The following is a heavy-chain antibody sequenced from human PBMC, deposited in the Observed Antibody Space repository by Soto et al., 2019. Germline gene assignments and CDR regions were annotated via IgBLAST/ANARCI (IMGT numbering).Heavy chain of an antibody. D-gene: IGHD6-13*01. J-gene: IGHJ5*02. Sequence: GGSLRLSCAASGFTFSSYAMHWVRQAPGKGLEWVAVISYDGSNKYYADSVKGRFTISRDNSKNTLYLQMNSLRAEDTAVYYCARSLVDSSSWYGWGHWFDPWGQGTLVTVS. CDR3: ARSLVDSSSWYGWGHWFDP. CDR2: ISYDGSNK. V-gene: IGHV3-30-3*01. CDR1: GFTFSSYA.